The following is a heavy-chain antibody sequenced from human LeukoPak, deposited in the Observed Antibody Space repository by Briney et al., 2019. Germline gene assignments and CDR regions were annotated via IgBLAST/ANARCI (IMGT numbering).Heavy chain of an antibody. CDR1: GFTLSSYA. J-gene: IGHJ4*02. Sequence: PGGSLRLFCAASGFTLSSYATSWVRQAPGKGLEWVSAISASGADTYYADSVKGRFTISRDTSKNTVYLQMNSLRDEDTAVYYCAKQLDSGNFYPTGDDYWGQGTLVTVSS. CDR3: AKQLDSGNFYPTGDDY. CDR2: ISASGADT. V-gene: IGHV3-23*01. D-gene: IGHD3-10*01.